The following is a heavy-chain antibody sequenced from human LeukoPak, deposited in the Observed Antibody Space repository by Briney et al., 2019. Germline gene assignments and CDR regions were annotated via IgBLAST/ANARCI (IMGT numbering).Heavy chain of an antibody. Sequence: PGGSLRLSCAASGFTFSSYGMHWVRQVPGKGLEWVAVIWYDGSNEYYADSVKGRFTISRDNSKNTLYLQVNSLRAEDTAVYYCARDGGAMVRGVTDYWGQGTLVTVSS. CDR3: ARDGGAMVRGVTDY. CDR1: GFTFSSYG. V-gene: IGHV3-33*01. CDR2: IWYDGSNE. D-gene: IGHD3-10*01. J-gene: IGHJ4*02.